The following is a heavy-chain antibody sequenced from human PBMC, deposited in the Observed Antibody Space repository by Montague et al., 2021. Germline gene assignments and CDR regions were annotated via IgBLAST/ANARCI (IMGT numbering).Heavy chain of an antibody. J-gene: IGHJ5*02. CDR2: ISHDGSNK. CDR3: ARWRVYYDSSGYAA. Sequence: SLRLSCAASGFTFSTFPMHWVRQAPGKGLEWGALISHDGSNKYYADSVRGRFTVSRDNSKNTLYLQTSSLRADDTAVYYCARWRVYYDSSGYAAWGRGTLVTVSS. V-gene: IGHV3-30-3*01. CDR1: GFTFSTFP. D-gene: IGHD3-22*01.